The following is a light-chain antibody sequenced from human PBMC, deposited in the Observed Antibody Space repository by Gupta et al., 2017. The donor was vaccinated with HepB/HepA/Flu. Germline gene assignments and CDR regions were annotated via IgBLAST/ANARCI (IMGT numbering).Light chain of an antibody. CDR2: YYR. CDR3: QVWDSTSDHVM. Sequence: SSVLTQSPSVSVAPGKTANITCQGNNIETKTEHWYQQKPGQAPRVAVYYYRERHSGSPARLVGSNSGSNSGNTATLTISRVEAGDEADYYCQVWDSTSDHVMFGGGTKLTVL. V-gene: IGLV3-21*03. J-gene: IGLJ3*02. CDR1: NIETKT.